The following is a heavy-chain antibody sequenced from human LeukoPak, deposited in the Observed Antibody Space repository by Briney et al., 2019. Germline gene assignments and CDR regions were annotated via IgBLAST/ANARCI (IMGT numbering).Heavy chain of an antibody. CDR3: ARLPARYSYYYMDV. CDR2: IGASGGSA. Sequence: GGSLRLSCAASGFTFNNFAMSWVRQAPGKGLEWVSSIGASGGSAFYADSVKGRFTISRDSSKNTLSLHMNSLRAEDTAVYYCARLPARYSYYYMDVWGKGTTVTVSS. V-gene: IGHV3-23*01. CDR1: GFTFNNFA. J-gene: IGHJ6*03.